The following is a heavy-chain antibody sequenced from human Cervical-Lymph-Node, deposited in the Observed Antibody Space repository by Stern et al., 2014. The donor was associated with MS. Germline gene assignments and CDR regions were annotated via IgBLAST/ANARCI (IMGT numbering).Heavy chain of an antibody. CDR2: IYPGDSDT. D-gene: IGHD6-19*01. J-gene: IGHJ4*02. CDR1: GYSFTNYW. V-gene: IGHV5-51*01. CDR3: ARHCAKREQCAFDY. Sequence: EDQLVESGAEVKKPGESLKISCKGSGYSFTNYWIGWVRQMPGKGLEWMGIIYPGDSDTRYSPPFQGQVTISADKSIRTASLQWSSLKASDTAMYYCARHCAKREQCAFDYWGQGTLVTVSS.